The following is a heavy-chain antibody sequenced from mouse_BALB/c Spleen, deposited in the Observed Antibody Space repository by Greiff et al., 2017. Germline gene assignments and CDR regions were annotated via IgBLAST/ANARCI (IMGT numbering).Heavy chain of an antibody. CDR2: IFPGTGTT. CDR1: GYTFTSYW. J-gene: IGHJ1*01. CDR3: AKEGLRKEVYWYFDV. V-gene: IGHV1S132*01. Sequence: VQLQQSGAELVKPGASVKLSCKTSGYTFTSYWIQWVKQRPGQGLGWIGEIFPGTGTTYYNEKFKGKATLTIDTSSSTAYMQLSSLTSEDSAVYFCAKEGLRKEVYWYFDVWGAGTTVTVSS. D-gene: IGHD2-4*01.